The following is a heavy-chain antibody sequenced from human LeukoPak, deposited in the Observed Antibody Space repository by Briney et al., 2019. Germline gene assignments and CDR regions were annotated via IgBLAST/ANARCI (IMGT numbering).Heavy chain of an antibody. CDR2: TYYRSKWYN. CDR1: RDSVSSNSAA. Sequence: SQTLSLTCSISRDSVSSNSAAWNWIRQSPSTGLEWLGRTYYRSKWYNDYAVSVKSRITIDPDTSKNQFSLQLNSVTPEDTAVYYCAREGAGFINWGQGTLVTVSS. J-gene: IGHJ4*02. V-gene: IGHV6-1*01. CDR3: AREGAGFIN. D-gene: IGHD1-26*01.